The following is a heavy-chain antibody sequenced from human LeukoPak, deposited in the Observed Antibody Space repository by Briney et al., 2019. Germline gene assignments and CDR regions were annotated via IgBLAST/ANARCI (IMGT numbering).Heavy chain of an antibody. V-gene: IGHV4-39*01. CDR3: ARQVGATTYPDY. J-gene: IGHJ4*02. Sequence: SETLSLTCTVSGGSISRSTYYWGWIRQPPGKGLEWIGTIYYSGSTYYNPSLKSRVTISVDTSKNQFSLKLSSVTAADTAVYYCARQVGATTYPDYWGQGTLVTVSS. CDR1: GGSISRSTYY. D-gene: IGHD1-26*01. CDR2: IYYSGST.